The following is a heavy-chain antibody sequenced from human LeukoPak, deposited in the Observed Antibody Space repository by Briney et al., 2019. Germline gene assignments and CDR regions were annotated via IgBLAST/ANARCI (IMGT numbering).Heavy chain of an antibody. CDR3: AREPSLEYYDSSGYYDY. J-gene: IGHJ4*02. CDR2: IYTSGST. CDR1: GGSISSGSYY. Sequence: SQTLSLTCTVSGGSISSGSYYWSWIRQPAGKGLEWIGRIYTSGSTNYNPSLKSRVTISVDTSKNQFSLKLSSVTAADTAVYYCAREPSLEYYDSSGYYDYWGQGTLVTVSS. V-gene: IGHV4-61*02. D-gene: IGHD3-22*01.